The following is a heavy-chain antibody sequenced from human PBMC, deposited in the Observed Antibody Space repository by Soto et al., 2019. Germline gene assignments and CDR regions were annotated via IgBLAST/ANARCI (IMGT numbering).Heavy chain of an antibody. V-gene: IGHV3-30*18. Sequence: QVQLVESGGGVVQPGRSLRLSCAASGFTFSSYGMHWVRQAPGKGLEWVSVISYDGNNKYYADSVKGRFTISRDNSKNTLYLQMNSLRAEDTAVYYCAKARSYYYDSSALGDYWGQGTLVSVSS. J-gene: IGHJ4*02. CDR3: AKARSYYYDSSALGDY. CDR1: GFTFSSYG. CDR2: ISYDGNNK. D-gene: IGHD3-22*01.